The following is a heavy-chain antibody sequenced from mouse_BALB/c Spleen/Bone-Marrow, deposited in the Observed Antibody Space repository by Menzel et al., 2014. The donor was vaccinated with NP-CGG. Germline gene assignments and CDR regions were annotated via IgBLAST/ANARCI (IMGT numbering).Heavy chain of an antibody. CDR2: IYPGGGDT. V-gene: IGHV1-82*01. CDR1: GYAFSSSW. Sequence: LQQSGPELVKPGASVKISCKTSGYAFSSSWMNWVKQRPGQGLEWIGRIYPGGGDTNYNGKFKGKATLTADKSSSTAYMQLSSLTSVDSAVYFCARNNGYSWGQGTLVTVSA. J-gene: IGHJ3*01. D-gene: IGHD2-3*01. CDR3: ARNNGYS.